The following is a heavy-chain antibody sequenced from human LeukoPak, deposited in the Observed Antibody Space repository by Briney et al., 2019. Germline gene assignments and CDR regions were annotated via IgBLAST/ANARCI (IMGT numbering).Heavy chain of an antibody. CDR1: GGSISSSSYY. Sequence: SETLSLTCTVSGGSISSSSYYWGWIRQPTGKGLEWIGSIYYSGSTYYNPSLKSRVTISVDTSKNQFSLKLSSVTAADTAVYYCARQVRLIVLMVYAEFDYWGQGTLVTVSS. CDR2: IYYSGST. CDR3: ARQVRLIVLMVYAEFDY. D-gene: IGHD2-8*01. V-gene: IGHV4-39*01. J-gene: IGHJ4*02.